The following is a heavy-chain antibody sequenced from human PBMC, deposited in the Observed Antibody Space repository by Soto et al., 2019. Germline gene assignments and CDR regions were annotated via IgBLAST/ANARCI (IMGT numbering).Heavy chain of an antibody. V-gene: IGHV1-3*01. D-gene: IGHD1-1*01. CDR2: INASNGDT. CDR1: GYTLTIYV. Sequence: ASLNVSCKASGYTLTIYVIHLVRHSPVQRLELMGWINASNGDTKYSPKFQGRVTITRDTSASTAYMELSSLRSEDTALYYCVRRHVSETGIEWLEHWGKRNLVNVSS. J-gene: IGHJ5*02. CDR3: VRRHVSETGIEWLEH.